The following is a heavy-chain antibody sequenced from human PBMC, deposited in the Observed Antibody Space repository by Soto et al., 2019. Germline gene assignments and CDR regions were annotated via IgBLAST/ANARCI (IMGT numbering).Heavy chain of an antibody. CDR3: ARRGTTVGPDAFDI. Sequence: PSETLSLTCTVSGGSISSYYWSWIRRPPGKGLEWIGYIYYSGSTNYNPSLKSRVTISVDTSKNQFSLKLSSVTAADTAVYYCARRGTTVGPDAFDIWGQGTMVTVSS. V-gene: IGHV4-59*01. J-gene: IGHJ3*02. CDR1: GGSISSYY. D-gene: IGHD4-4*01. CDR2: IYYSGST.